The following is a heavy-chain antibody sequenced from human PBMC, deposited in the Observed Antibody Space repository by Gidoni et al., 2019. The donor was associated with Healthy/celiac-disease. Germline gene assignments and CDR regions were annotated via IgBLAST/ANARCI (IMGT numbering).Heavy chain of an antibody. J-gene: IGHJ4*02. CDR2: IYPSGST. V-gene: IGHV4-4*02. CDR3: ARGPPQASYYYGT. D-gene: IGHD3-10*01. CDR1: CGSISSSNW. Sequence: QVQLQESGPGLVKPSGTLSLTCADSCGSISSSNWWSGVRQPPGKGLGCIGAIYPSGSTNYNPTLQSRVTISVDKSKHQFSLKLSSVTAADTAVYYCARGPPQASYYYGTWGQGTLVTVSS.